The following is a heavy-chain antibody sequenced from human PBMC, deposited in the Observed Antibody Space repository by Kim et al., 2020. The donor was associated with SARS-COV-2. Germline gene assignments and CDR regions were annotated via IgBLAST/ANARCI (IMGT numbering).Heavy chain of an antibody. J-gene: IGHJ4*02. D-gene: IGHD3-3*01. Sequence: SVRGRFTISRDNSKNTLYVQMNSLRAEDTAVYYCAKAPFYDFWSGYYFDYWGQGTLVTVSS. CDR3: AKAPFYDFWSGYYFDY. V-gene: IGHV3-23*01.